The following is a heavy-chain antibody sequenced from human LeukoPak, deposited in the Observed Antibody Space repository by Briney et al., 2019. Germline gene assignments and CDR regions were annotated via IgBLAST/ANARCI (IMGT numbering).Heavy chain of an antibody. J-gene: IGHJ3*02. CDR3: ARGEGYSSSWYGEDDAFDI. CDR1: GFTFDDYA. V-gene: IGHV3-9*01. Sequence: GGSLRLSFAASGFTFDDYAMHWVRQAPGKGLEWVSGISWNSGSIGYADSVKGRFTISRDNAKNSLYLQMNSLRAEDTAVYYCARGEGYSSSWYGEDDAFDIWGQGTMVTVSS. CDR2: ISWNSGSI. D-gene: IGHD6-13*01.